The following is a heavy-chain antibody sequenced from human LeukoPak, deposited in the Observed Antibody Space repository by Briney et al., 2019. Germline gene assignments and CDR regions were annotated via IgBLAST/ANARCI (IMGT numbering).Heavy chain of an antibody. Sequence: GASVKVSCKASGYTFTSYGISWVRQAPGQGLEWMGWISAYNGNTNYAQKLQGRVTMTTDTSTSTAYMELRSLRSDDTAVYYCARACSSTSCYPFFDYWGQGTLVTVSS. J-gene: IGHJ4*02. CDR1: GYTFTSYG. V-gene: IGHV1-18*01. CDR2: ISAYNGNT. D-gene: IGHD2-2*01. CDR3: ARACSSTSCYPFFDY.